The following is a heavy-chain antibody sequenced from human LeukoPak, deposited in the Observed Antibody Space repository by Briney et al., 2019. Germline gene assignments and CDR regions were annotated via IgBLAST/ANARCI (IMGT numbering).Heavy chain of an antibody. CDR3: ASAGHDYSGDFFDY. CDR2: INSDGSST. V-gene: IGHV3-74*01. D-gene: IGHD4-23*01. Sequence: GGSLRLSCAASEFTFSNYWMHWVRQAPGKGMVWVSRINSDGSSTAYADSVKGRFTISRDNAKNTLYLQMNSLRADHTAVYYCASAGHDYSGDFFDYWGQGTLVTVSS. CDR1: EFTFSNYW. J-gene: IGHJ4*02.